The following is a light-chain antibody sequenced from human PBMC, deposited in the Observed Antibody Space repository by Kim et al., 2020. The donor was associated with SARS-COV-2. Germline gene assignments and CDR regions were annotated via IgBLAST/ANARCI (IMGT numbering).Light chain of an antibody. CDR1: TGAVTRNYY. J-gene: IGLJ3*02. CDR3: LLFYAGARSWV. CDR2: STS. V-gene: IGLV7-43*01. Sequence: TDTLTWPASTGAVTRNYYANWFQQKPGQAPRALIHSTSNKHSWTPARFSGSLLGGKAALTLSAVQPEDEADYYCLLFYAGARSWVFGGGTQLTVL.